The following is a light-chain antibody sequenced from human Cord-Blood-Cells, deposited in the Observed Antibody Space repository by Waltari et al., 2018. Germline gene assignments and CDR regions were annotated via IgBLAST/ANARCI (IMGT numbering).Light chain of an antibody. V-gene: IGLV3-1*01. J-gene: IGLJ1*01. CDR1: KLGDKY. CDR2: QDS. CDR3: QAWDSRTYV. Sequence: SYELTQPPSVSVSTGQTASITCSGDKLGDKYACCYKRKPVQSPVLVIYQDSKRPSGSAELCSGSNSGNTATLTISGTQPMDGADYYCQAWDSRTYVFGTVTKVTVL.